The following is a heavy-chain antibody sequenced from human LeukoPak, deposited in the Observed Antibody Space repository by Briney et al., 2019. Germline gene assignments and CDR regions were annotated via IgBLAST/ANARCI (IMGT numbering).Heavy chain of an antibody. CDR1: GFTFSTYS. Sequence: GGSLRLSRAASGFTFSTYSMNWVRQAPGKGLEWVSSISSSSSYIYYADSVKGRFTLSRDNAKNSLYLQMNSLRAEDTAVYYCARESSGVLGFDYWGQGTLVTVSS. J-gene: IGHJ4*02. D-gene: IGHD3-10*01. V-gene: IGHV3-21*01. CDR2: ISSSSSYI. CDR3: ARESSGVLGFDY.